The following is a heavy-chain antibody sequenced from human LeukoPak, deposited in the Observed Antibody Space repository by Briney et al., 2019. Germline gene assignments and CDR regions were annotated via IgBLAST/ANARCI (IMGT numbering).Heavy chain of an antibody. V-gene: IGHV3-21*01. Sequence: GGSLRLSCAASGFTFCSYSMNWVRQAPGKGLEWVSSISSSSSYIYYADSVKGRFTISRDNAKNSLYLQMNSLRAEDTAVYYCARTGVRGGSYTHDYWGQGTLVTVSS. CDR3: ARTGVRGGSYTHDY. CDR1: GFTFCSYS. CDR2: ISSSSSYI. J-gene: IGHJ4*02. D-gene: IGHD1-26*01.